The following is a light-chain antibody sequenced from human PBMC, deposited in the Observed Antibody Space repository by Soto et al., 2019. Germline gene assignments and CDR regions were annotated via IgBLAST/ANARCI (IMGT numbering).Light chain of an antibody. Sequence: QSVLTQPPSVSGAPGQTITISCTGSRSNVGANYDVHWYQVLPGAGPRLLIYKNNNRPSGVPDRFSGSKSGTSASLAITGLRAEDEADYYCQSYDNILSGPLFGGGTKLIVL. CDR1: RSNVGANYD. V-gene: IGLV1-40*01. J-gene: IGLJ3*02. CDR3: QSYDNILSGPL. CDR2: KNN.